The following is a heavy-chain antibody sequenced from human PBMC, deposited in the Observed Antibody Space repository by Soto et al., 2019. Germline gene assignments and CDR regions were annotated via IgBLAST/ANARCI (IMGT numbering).Heavy chain of an antibody. V-gene: IGHV1-2*02. CDR3: ARGCTNGVCYSGMDV. Sequence: QVQLVQSGAEVKKPGASVKVSCKASGYTFTGYYMHWVRQAPGQGLEWMGWINPYSGGTNYAQKFQGRVTMTRDTSISTAYMELSRLRSDDTAVYYCARGCTNGVCYSGMDVWGQGTTVTVSS. J-gene: IGHJ6*02. CDR2: INPYSGGT. CDR1: GYTFTGYY. D-gene: IGHD2-8*01.